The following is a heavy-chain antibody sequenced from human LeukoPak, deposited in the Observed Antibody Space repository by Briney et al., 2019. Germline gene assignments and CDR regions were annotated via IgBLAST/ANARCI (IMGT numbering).Heavy chain of an antibody. Sequence: SETLSLTCTVSGYSISSGYYWGWIRQPPGKGLEWIGSIYHSGSTYYNPSLTSRVTISVDTSKNQFSLKLSSVTAADTAVYYCARVYYSSSYDYWYFDLWGRGTLVTVSS. CDR3: ARVYYSSSYDYWYFDL. V-gene: IGHV4-38-2*02. D-gene: IGHD6-13*01. J-gene: IGHJ2*01. CDR1: GYSISSGYY. CDR2: IYHSGST.